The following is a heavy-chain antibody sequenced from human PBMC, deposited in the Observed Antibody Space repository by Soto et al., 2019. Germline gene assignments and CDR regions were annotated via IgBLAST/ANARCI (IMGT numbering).Heavy chain of an antibody. J-gene: IGHJ4*02. D-gene: IGHD3-3*01. CDR3: TTSISGVVTGH. CDR2: IRTNTDGGTT. CDR1: GFTFSNAW. Sequence: EVQLVESGGGLVKPGGSLRLSCAASGFTFSNAWMNWVRQAPGKGLEWVGRIRTNTDGGTTDYAAPVKGRFTLSRDDSNNMLFPKMNSLKPEDTAVYYCTTSISGVVTGHWGQGTLVTVSS. V-gene: IGHV3-15*07.